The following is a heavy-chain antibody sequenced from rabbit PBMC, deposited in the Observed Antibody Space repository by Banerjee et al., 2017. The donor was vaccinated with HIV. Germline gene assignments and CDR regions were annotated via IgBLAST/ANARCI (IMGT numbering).Heavy chain of an antibody. J-gene: IGHJ6*01. CDR3: ARGYWTDGLHL. CDR2: INTDTVYT. D-gene: IGHD1-1*01. Sequence: QEQLEESGGDLVKPEGSLTLTCTASGFSFSSNYYMCWVRQAPGKGLEWIGYINTDTVYTAYASWAKGRFTISKASWTTVTLQMTSLTAADTATYFCARGYWTDGLHLWGPGTLVTVS. CDR1: GFSFSSNYY. V-gene: IGHV1S45*01.